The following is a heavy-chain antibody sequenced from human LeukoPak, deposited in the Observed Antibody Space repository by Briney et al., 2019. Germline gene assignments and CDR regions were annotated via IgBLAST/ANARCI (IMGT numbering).Heavy chain of an antibody. CDR1: GFSFNSYT. Sequence: PGGSLRLSCAASGFSFNSYTMHWVRQSPDKGLEWVAVISYDGGLQFYGDSVKGRFIISRDNSRNTLYLHMNSLGPEDTAVYYCARDPTVSVPDYFDYWGQGILVTVSS. J-gene: IGHJ4*02. D-gene: IGHD4-11*01. CDR3: ARDPTVSVPDYFDY. V-gene: IGHV3-30-3*01. CDR2: ISYDGGLQ.